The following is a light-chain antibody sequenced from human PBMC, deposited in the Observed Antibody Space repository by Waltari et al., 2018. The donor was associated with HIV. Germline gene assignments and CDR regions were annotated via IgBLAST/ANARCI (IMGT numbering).Light chain of an antibody. CDR3: SSYTSSSTSVV. Sequence: QSALTQPASVSGSPGQSLTISCTGTSRDVGDYNYVSWYQQHPGKAPKLMIYDVTNRPSGISNRFSGSKSGNTASLTISGLQAEDEADYYCSSYTSSSTSVVFGGGTKLTVL. CDR2: DVT. J-gene: IGLJ2*01. V-gene: IGLV2-14*03. CDR1: SRDVGDYNY.